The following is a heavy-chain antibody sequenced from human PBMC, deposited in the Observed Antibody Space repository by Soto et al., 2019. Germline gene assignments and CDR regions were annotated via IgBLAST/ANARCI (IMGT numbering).Heavy chain of an antibody. V-gene: IGHV1-8*01. CDR3: AGVSSGWYEMNYYGMGV. CDR1: GYTFTSYD. Sequence: ASVKVSCKASGYTFTSYDINWVRQATGQGLEWMGWMNPNSGNTGYAQKFQGRVTMTRNTSISTAYMELSSLRSEDTAVYYGAGVSSGWYEMNYYGMGVWGQGPTVTVSS. CDR2: MNPNSGNT. J-gene: IGHJ6*02. D-gene: IGHD6-19*01.